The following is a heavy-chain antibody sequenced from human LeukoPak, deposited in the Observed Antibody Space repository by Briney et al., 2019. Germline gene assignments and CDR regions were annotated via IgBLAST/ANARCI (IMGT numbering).Heavy chain of an antibody. CDR2: ISSSGSTI. CDR3: ARDTNYYDSSGYYPN. J-gene: IGHJ4*02. V-gene: IGHV3-11*01. CDR1: GFTFSDYY. D-gene: IGHD3-22*01. Sequence: PGGSLRLSCAASGFTFSDYYMSWIRQAPGKGLEWVSYISSSGSTIYYADSVKGRFTISRDNAKNSLYLQMNGLRAEDTAVYYCARDTNYYDSSGYYPNWGQGTLVTVSS.